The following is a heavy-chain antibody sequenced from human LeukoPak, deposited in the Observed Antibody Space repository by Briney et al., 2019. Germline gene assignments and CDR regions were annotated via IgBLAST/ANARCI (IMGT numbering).Heavy chain of an antibody. D-gene: IGHD3-22*01. CDR2: ITSRGEAT. CDR3: ARDRPNYYHSSGHYYRQNGDY. CDR1: GFTFTTYA. Sequence: ETGGSLRLSCAASGFTFTTYAMSWVRQTPGQGLEWVSSITSRGEATYYAGSVQGRFTISRDNSKNTLYLQMSSLTAEDTAVYYCARDRPNYYHSSGHYYRQNGDYWGQGTLVTVSS. V-gene: IGHV3-23*01. J-gene: IGHJ4*02.